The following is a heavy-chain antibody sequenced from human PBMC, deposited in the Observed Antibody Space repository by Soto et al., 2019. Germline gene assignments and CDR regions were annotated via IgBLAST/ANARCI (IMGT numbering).Heavy chain of an antibody. Sequence: KPSETLSLTCAVSGHSISSGFYYWGWVRQPPGKGLEWIGSIYHTESTYYNPSLKSRVTMSVDTSKNQLSLKLSSMTAADTAVYFCARYGYSYSARFLDYWGQGTRVTVSS. J-gene: IGHJ4*02. CDR2: IYHTEST. CDR3: ARYGYSYSARFLDY. CDR1: GHSISSGFYY. D-gene: IGHD5-18*01. V-gene: IGHV4-38-2*01.